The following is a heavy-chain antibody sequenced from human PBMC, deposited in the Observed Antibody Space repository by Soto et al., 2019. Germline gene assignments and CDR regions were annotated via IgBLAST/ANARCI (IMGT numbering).Heavy chain of an antibody. J-gene: IGHJ4*02. CDR2: IYHSGST. Sequence: PSETLSLTCAVSSGSISSSNWWSWVRQPPGKGLEWIGEIYHSGSTNYNPSLKSRVTISVDKSKNQFSLKLSSVTAADTAVYYCARGEAALTSKGLDYWGQGTLVTVSS. CDR3: ARGEAALTSKGLDY. CDR1: SGSISSSNW. V-gene: IGHV4-4*02. D-gene: IGHD6-6*01.